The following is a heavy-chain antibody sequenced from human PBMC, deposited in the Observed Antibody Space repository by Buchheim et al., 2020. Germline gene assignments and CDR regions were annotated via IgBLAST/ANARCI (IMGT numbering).Heavy chain of an antibody. CDR1: GFTFSSYW. Sequence: EVQLVESGGGLVQPGGYLRLFCAASGFTFSSYWMSWVRQAPGKGLEWVANIKQDGTDKYYVDSVKGRFTISRDNDKNSLYLQMNSLGAEDTAVYYCARVRIVGAGPLDYWGQGIL. V-gene: IGHV3-7*01. D-gene: IGHD6-13*01. CDR2: IKQDGTDK. J-gene: IGHJ4*02. CDR3: ARVRIVGAGPLDY.